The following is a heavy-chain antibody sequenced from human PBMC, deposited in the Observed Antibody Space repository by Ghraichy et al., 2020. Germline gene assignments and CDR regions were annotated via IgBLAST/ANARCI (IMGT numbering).Heavy chain of an antibody. CDR2: IIPIFGTA. Sequence: SVKVSCKASRGNFSSYAISWVRQAPGQGLEWMGGIIPIFGTANYAQKFQGRVTITTDESTSTAYMELSSLRSEDTAVYYCARSSTRYYDILTGYNHYYYYGMDVWGQGSTVNVAS. CDR3: ARSSTRYYDILTGYNHYYYYGMDV. CDR1: RGNFSSYA. V-gene: IGHV1-69*05. D-gene: IGHD3-9*01. J-gene: IGHJ6*02.